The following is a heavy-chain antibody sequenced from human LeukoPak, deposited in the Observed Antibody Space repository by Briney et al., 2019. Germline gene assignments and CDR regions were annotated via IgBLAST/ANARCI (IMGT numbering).Heavy chain of an antibody. CDR2: IYPGDSDT. V-gene: IGHV5-51*01. CDR3: AILSRDDYCDYVISWYFDY. D-gene: IGHD4-17*01. J-gene: IGHJ4*02. CDR1: GYSFTSYW. Sequence: GESLKISCKGSGYSFTSYWIGWVRQMPGKGLEWMGIIYPGDSDTRYSPSFQGQVTISADKSISTAYLQWSSLKASDTAMYYCAILSRDDYCDYVISWYFDYWGQGTLVTVSS.